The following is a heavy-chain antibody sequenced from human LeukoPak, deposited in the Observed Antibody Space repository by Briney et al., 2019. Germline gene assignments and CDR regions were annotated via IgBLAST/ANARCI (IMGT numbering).Heavy chain of an antibody. CDR1: GYTFTNYY. D-gene: IGHD6-19*01. Sequence: EASVKVSCKASGYTFTNYYMHWVRQAPGQGLEWMGIINPSGGSTSYAQKFQGRVTITRDTSASTAYMELSSLRSEDTAVYYCAYGYSSGWYGNWGQGTLVTVSS. CDR3: AYGYSSGWYGN. J-gene: IGHJ4*02. CDR2: INPSGGST. V-gene: IGHV1-46*01.